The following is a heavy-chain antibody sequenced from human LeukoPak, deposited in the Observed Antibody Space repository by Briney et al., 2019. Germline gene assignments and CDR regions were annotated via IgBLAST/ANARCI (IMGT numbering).Heavy chain of an antibody. CDR2: ICTSGST. CDR3: AREGSGSYLGYYYYMDV. Sequence: PSETLSFTCTVSGGSISSYYWSWIRQPAGKGLEWIGRICTSGSTNYNPSLKSRVTISADKSKKQFSLKLSSVTAADTAVYYCAREGSGSYLGYYYYMDVWGKGTTVTVSS. J-gene: IGHJ6*03. D-gene: IGHD3-10*01. CDR1: GGSISSYY. V-gene: IGHV4-4*07.